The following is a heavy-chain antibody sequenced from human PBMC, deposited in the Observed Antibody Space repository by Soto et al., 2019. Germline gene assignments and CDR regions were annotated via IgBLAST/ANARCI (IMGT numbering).Heavy chain of an antibody. V-gene: IGHV3-30*18. D-gene: IGHD6-19*01. Sequence: QVQLVESGGGVVQPGRSLRLSCAASGFTFSRYGIHWVRQAPGKGLEWVAVISYDGSNKYYADSVKGRFTISRDNSKNTLYLQMNSLRAEDTAVYYCAKVAVAGLRYYYGMYVWGQGTTVTVSS. CDR1: GFTFSRYG. J-gene: IGHJ6*02. CDR3: AKVAVAGLRYYYGMYV. CDR2: ISYDGSNK.